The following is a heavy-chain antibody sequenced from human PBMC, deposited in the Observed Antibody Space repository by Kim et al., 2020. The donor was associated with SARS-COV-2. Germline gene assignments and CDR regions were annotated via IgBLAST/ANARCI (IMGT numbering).Heavy chain of an antibody. J-gene: IGHJ4*02. V-gene: IGHV4-61*01. CDR2: IYYSGST. Sequence: SETLSLTCTVSGGSVSSGSYYWSWIRQPPGKGLEWIGYIYYSGSTNYNPSLKSRVTISVDTSKNQFSLKLSSVTAADTAVYYCASSSPMVRGPKGFDYWGQGTLVTVSS. CDR1: GGSVSSGSYY. D-gene: IGHD3-10*01. CDR3: ASSSPMVRGPKGFDY.